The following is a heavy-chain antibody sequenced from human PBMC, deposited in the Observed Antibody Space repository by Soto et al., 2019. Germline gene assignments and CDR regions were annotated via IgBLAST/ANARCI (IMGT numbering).Heavy chain of an antibody. D-gene: IGHD1-1*01. V-gene: IGHV4-34*01. CDR1: GGFVSSGSYY. Sequence: QVQLQQWGAGLLKPSETLSLTCAVYGGFVSSGSYYWSWIRQPPGKGLEWIGEMSHSGGTHFNPSPKGRVTISVDTSKSRFYRKMCAVTAADTALYYCARVERGTATTVVDAFDIWVPGTMVTVSS. J-gene: IGHJ3*02. CDR3: ARVERGTATTVVDAFDI. CDR2: MSHSGGT.